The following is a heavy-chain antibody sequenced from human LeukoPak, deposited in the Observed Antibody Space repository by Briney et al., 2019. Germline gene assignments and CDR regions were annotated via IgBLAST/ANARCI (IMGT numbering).Heavy chain of an antibody. V-gene: IGHV4-39*07. CDR2: INNSGSA. J-gene: IGHJ4*02. CDR1: GDSISSSTYY. Sequence: KSSETLSLTCTVSGDSISSSTYYWGWIRQPPGKGLEWIGSINNSGSASYSPSLMSRVTISLDTSKNHFSLNLSSVTAADTAVYYCARGQGTVTTHWGQGTLVTVSS. D-gene: IGHD4-11*01. CDR3: ARGQGTVTTH.